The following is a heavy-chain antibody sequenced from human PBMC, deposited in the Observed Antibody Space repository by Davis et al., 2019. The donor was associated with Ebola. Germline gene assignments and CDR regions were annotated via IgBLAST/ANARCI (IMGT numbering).Heavy chain of an antibody. CDR2: INPHNGNT. J-gene: IGHJ3*02. V-gene: IGHV1-18*04. D-gene: IGHD6-13*01. CDR3: ARPLYGNSWFGYVFDI. Sequence: AASVKVSCKASGYTFTSYGITWVRQAPGQGLEWMGLINPHNGNTNYAQNVQGRVIMTSDTSTSTAYMELRSLRSDDTATYYCARPLYGNSWFGYVFDIWGQGTMVIVSS. CDR1: GYTFTSYG.